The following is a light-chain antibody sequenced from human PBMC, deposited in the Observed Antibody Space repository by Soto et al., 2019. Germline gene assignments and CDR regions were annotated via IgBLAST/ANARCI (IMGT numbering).Light chain of an antibody. Sequence: IQMTQSPSTLSASVGDRVTITCRASQNINAWLAWYQQKPGKAPKLLISDASSLESGVPSRFSGSGSGTEFALTISGLQPDYFSTYYCQPSRHYSPWTFGQGTQVDIK. CDR3: QPSRHYSPWT. CDR2: DAS. V-gene: IGKV1-5*01. CDR1: QNINAW. J-gene: IGKJ1*01.